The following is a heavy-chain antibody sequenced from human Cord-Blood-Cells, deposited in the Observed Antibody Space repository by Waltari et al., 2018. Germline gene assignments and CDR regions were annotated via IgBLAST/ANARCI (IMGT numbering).Heavy chain of an antibody. CDR1: GGTFSSYA. V-gene: IGHV1-69*12. Sequence: QVQLVQSGAEVKKPGSSVKVSCKSSGGTFSSYAISWVRQAPGQGLEWMGGIIPSFGTANYAQKFQGRVTITADESTSTAYMELSSLRSEDTAVYYCARGRTIFGVVLSFDYWGQGTLVTVSS. D-gene: IGHD3-3*01. J-gene: IGHJ4*02. CDR2: IIPSFGTA. CDR3: ARGRTIFGVVLSFDY.